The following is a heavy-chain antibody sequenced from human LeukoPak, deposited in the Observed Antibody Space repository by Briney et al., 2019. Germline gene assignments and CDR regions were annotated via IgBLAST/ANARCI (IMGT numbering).Heavy chain of an antibody. V-gene: IGHV3-53*01. CDR2: IYSGGST. CDR3: ARAPTEYYDFWSGYPPGMDV. D-gene: IGHD3-3*01. CDR1: GFTVSSNY. Sequence: GGSLRLSCAASGFTVSSNYMSWVRQAPGKGLEWVSVIYSGGSTYYADSVKGRFTIFRDNSKNTLYLQMNSLRAEDTAVYYCARAPTEYYDFWSGYPPGMDVWGKGTTVTVSS. J-gene: IGHJ6*04.